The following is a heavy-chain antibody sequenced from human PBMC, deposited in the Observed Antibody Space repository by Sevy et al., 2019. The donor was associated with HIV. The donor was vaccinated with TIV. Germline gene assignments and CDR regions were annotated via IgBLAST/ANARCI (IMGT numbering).Heavy chain of an antibody. CDR1: GYSFSSVHY. CDR2: IYHSGST. D-gene: IGHD4-4*01. CDR3: ASQGDSNYANIWFDP. Sequence: SETLSLTCAVSGYSFSSVHYWGWIRQPPGRGLEWIGSIYHSGSTFYNPSLRSRVTISVDTSKNQFSLKLNSVTAADTAVYYCASQGDSNYANIWFDPWGQGTLVTGSS. J-gene: IGHJ5*02. V-gene: IGHV4-38-2*01.